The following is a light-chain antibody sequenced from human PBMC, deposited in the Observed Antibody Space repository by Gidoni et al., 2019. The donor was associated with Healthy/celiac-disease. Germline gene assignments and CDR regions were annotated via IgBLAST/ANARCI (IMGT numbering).Light chain of an antibody. Sequence: QPARTQPHSASGSPGQSVTLSCTGTSSDVGVYNYVSWYHQHTATAPTLLIYEVSTRPSGVPHRFSGSKSGNTASLTVSGLQAEDDADYYCSSYAGSNNFVVFGGGTKLTVL. CDR2: EVS. CDR3: SSYAGSNNFVV. V-gene: IGLV2-8*01. J-gene: IGLJ2*01. CDR1: SSDVGVYNY.